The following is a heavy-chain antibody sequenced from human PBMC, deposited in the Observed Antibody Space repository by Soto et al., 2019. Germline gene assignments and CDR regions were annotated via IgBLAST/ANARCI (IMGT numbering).Heavy chain of an antibody. CDR2: IWYDGSNK. CDR1: GFTFSSYG. CDR3: ARDRNYYGSGSYYYLYGMDV. J-gene: IGHJ6*02. D-gene: IGHD3-10*01. V-gene: IGHV3-33*01. Sequence: PGGSLRLSCAGSGFTFSSYGMHWVRQAPGKGLGGVAVIWYDGSNKYYADSVKGRFTISRDNSKNTLYLQMNSLRAEDTAVYYCARDRNYYGSGSYYYLYGMDVWGQGTTVTVSS.